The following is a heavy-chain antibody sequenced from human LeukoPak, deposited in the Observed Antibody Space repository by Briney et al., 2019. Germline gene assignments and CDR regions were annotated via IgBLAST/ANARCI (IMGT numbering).Heavy chain of an antibody. CDR2: IKQDGSEK. V-gene: IGHV3-7*01. Sequence: GGSLRLSCAASGFTFSTYWMSWVRQAPGKGLEWVANIKQDGSEKYYADSVKGRFTISRDNSKNTLYLQMNSLRAEDTAVYYCARDGYDYVWGSLDYWGQGTLVTVSS. D-gene: IGHD3-16*01. CDR3: ARDGYDYVWGSLDY. J-gene: IGHJ4*02. CDR1: GFTFSTYW.